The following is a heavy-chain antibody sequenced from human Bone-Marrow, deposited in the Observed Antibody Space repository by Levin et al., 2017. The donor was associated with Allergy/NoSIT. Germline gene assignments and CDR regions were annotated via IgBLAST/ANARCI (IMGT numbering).Heavy chain of an antibody. J-gene: IGHJ4*02. CDR3: ARDYGRSSSWYHLG. D-gene: IGHD6-13*01. Sequence: PGGSLRLSCAASGFTFSSYWMSWVRQAPGKGLEWVANIKQDGSEKYYVDSVKGRFTISRDNAKNSLYLQMNSLRAEDTAVYYCARDYGRSSSWYHLGWGQGTLVTVSS. V-gene: IGHV3-7*01. CDR2: IKQDGSEK. CDR1: GFTFSSYW.